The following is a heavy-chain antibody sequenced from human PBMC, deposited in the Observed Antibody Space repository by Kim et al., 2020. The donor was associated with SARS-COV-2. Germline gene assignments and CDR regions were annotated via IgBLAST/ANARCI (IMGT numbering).Heavy chain of an antibody. D-gene: IGHD3-22*01. V-gene: IGHV1-69*02. Sequence: SVKVSCKASGGTFSRYSISWVRQAPGQGLEWMGRIIPMLGIANYTQKFQGRVTITADKSTSTAYMELSSLRFEDTAVYYCARPQSSTYYYPDAGVVDYFDYWGQGTLVTVSS. CDR2: IIPMLGIA. J-gene: IGHJ4*02. CDR3: ARPQSSTYYYPDAGVVDYFDY. CDR1: GGTFSRYS.